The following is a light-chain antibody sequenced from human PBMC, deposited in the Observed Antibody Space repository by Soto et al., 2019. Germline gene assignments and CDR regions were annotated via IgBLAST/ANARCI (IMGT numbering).Light chain of an antibody. J-gene: IGLJ1*01. Sequence: QSALTQPASVSGSPGQSITISCTGTDSDVGAYNYVSWYQQHPGKAPKVIIYEVNNRPSGVSYRFSGSKSGDTASLTISGLQVEDEADYFCGSYTVISTYVFGTGTKLTVL. V-gene: IGLV2-14*03. CDR3: GSYTVISTYV. CDR2: EVN. CDR1: DSDVGAYNY.